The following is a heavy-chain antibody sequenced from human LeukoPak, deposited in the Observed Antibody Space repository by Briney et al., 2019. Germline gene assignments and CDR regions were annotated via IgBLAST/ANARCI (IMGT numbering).Heavy chain of an antibody. CDR2: ISTYNGNT. V-gene: IGHV1-18*01. D-gene: IGHD2-2*03. CDR3: ARDRMDPWTYFDD. CDR1: GYTFTTYG. Sequence: ASVKVSCKSSGYTFTTYGITWVRQAPGQGLEWMGWISTYNGNTNYAQKLQGRVTMTTDTSTSTAYMELRSLRSDDTAMYYCARDRMDPWTYFDDWGQGTLVTVSS. J-gene: IGHJ4*02.